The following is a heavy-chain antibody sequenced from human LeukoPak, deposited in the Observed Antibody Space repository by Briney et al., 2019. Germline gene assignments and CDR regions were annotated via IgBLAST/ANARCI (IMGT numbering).Heavy chain of an antibody. Sequence: PGGSLRLSCVPSGITFSNSALSWVRQAPGKGLEWVSTITKSGDQTHYADSVKGRFTISRDNSKNTLYLQMNSLRAEDTAVYYCASAYYYGSGSYSPFDPWGQGTLVTVSS. D-gene: IGHD3-10*01. CDR2: ITKSGDQT. V-gene: IGHV3-23*01. CDR3: ASAYYYGSGSYSPFDP. J-gene: IGHJ5*02. CDR1: GITFSNSA.